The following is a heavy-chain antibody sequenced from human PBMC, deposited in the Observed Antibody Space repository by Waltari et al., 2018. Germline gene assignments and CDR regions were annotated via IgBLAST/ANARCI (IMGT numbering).Heavy chain of an antibody. Sequence: QVQLVQSGAEVKKPGSSVKVSCKASGGTFSSYDISGVRQAPGQGLEWMGRINPIFGTANYAQKYQGLFTITAFKSTSTAFMVLVSLRSEDTTVYYCAGGRSTNGTHWGQGTLVTVSS. CDR3: AGGRSTNGTH. V-gene: IGHV1-69*13. CDR2: INPIFGTA. D-gene: IGHD2-8*01. J-gene: IGHJ4*02. CDR1: GGTFSSYD.